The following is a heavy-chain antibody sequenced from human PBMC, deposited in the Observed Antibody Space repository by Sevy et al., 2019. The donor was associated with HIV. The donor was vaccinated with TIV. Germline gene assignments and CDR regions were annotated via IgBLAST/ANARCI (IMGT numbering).Heavy chain of an antibody. V-gene: IGHV3-15*01. CDR1: GFTFSNAW. J-gene: IGHJ6*03. D-gene: IGHD1-26*01. CDR2: IKSKTGGTT. CDR3: TTLPSIVGATILSDYYYYYYMDV. Sequence: GGSLRLSCAASGFTFSNAWMSWVRQAPGKGLEWVGRIKSKTGGTTDYAAPVKGRFTISRDDSKNTLYLQMNSLKTEDTAVYYCTTLPSIVGATILSDYYYYYYMDVWGKGTTVTVSS.